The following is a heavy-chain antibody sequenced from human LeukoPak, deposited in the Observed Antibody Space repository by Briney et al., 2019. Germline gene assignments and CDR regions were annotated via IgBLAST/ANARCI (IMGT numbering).Heavy chain of an antibody. CDR2: IYHSGST. CDR1: GYSISSGYY. V-gene: IGHV4-38-2*02. CDR3: ASPPRY. Sequence: SETLSLTCTVSGYSISSGYYWGWIRQPPGKGLEWIGSIYHSGSTYYNPSLKSRVTISVDTSKNQFSLKLSSVTAADTAVYYCASPPRYWGQGTLVTASS. J-gene: IGHJ4*02.